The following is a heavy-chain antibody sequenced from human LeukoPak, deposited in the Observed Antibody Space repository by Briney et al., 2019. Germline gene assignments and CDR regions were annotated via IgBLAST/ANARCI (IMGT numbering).Heavy chain of an antibody. Sequence: SETLSLTCTVSGVSISSGSYYWSWIRQPPEKGLEWIGRISPSGTTNYNPSLKSRLTVSIYTSKNQFSLNLNSVTAADTAVYYCARDLGGGWFDPWGQGTLVTVSS. CDR2: ISPSGTT. D-gene: IGHD3-10*01. CDR1: GVSISSGSYY. J-gene: IGHJ5*02. V-gene: IGHV4-61*02. CDR3: ARDLGGGWFDP.